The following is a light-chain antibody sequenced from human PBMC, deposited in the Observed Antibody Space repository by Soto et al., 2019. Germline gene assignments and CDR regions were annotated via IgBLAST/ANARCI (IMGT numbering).Light chain of an antibody. CDR1: HNINNK. V-gene: IGKV3-15*01. J-gene: IGKJ5*01. Sequence: VMTQSPDTLSVSPGETATLSCRASHNINNKLAWYQQKPGQAPRLLIYETSTRATGVPPRFSGSGSGTEFTLTISSLQSEDFAVFYCQQYNTWPPITFGQGTRLDIK. CDR3: QQYNTWPPIT. CDR2: ETS.